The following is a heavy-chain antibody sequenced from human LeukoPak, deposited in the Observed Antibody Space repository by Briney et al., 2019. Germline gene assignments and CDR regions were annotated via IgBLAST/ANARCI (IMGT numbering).Heavy chain of an antibody. CDR1: GGSISSGSYY. J-gene: IGHJ4*02. D-gene: IGHD5-18*01. CDR3: ARGGTDWVDQLWSTFDY. Sequence: PSETLSLTCTVSGGSISSGSYYWSWIRQPAGKGLEWIGRIYTSGSTNYNPSLKSRVTISVDTSKNQFSLKLSSVTAADTAVYYCARGGTDWVDQLWSTFDYWGQGTLVTVSS. CDR2: IYTSGST. V-gene: IGHV4-61*02.